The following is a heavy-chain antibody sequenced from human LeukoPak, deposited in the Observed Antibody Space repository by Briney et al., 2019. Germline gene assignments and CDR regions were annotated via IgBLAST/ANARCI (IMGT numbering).Heavy chain of an antibody. CDR2: LNPNTGGT. D-gene: IGHD4-17*01. CDR3: ARQYGDDRYNWFDP. J-gene: IGHJ5*02. Sequence: ASVKVSCKASGYTFTRYTMHWVRQAPGQGLEWLGWLNPNTGGTNYAQKFQGRVTMTRDTSITTAYMDLSSLGSDDTAIYYCARQYGDDRYNWFDPWGQGTLVTVSS. CDR1: GYTFTRYT. V-gene: IGHV1-2*02.